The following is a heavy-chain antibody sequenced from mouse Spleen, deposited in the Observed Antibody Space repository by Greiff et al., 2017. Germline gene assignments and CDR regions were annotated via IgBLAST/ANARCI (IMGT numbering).Heavy chain of an antibody. CDR1: GFNIKDTY. J-gene: IGHJ2*01. CDR3: ARGEYGNYYFDY. CDR2: IDPANGNT. V-gene: IGHV14-3*02. Sequence: EVKLQESGAELVKPGASVKLSCTASGFNIKDTYMHWVKQRPEQGLEWIGRIDPANGNTKYDPKFQGKATITADTSSNTAYLQLSSLTSEDTAVYYCARGEYGNYYFDYWGQGTTLTVSS. D-gene: IGHD2-10*02.